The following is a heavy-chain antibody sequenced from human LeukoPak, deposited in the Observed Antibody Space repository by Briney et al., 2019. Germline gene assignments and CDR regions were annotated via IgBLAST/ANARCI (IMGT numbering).Heavy chain of an antibody. CDR2: LSGSSGRT. CDR3: AKWGCSGGSCYPFAY. V-gene: IGHV3-23*01. D-gene: IGHD2-15*01. Sequence: GGSLRLSCAASGFTFSSYAMSWVRQAPGKGLEWVSALSGSSGRTYYADSVKGRFTISRDNSKNTLYLQMNSLRAEDTALYYCAKWGCSGGSCYPFAYWGQGTLVTVSS. J-gene: IGHJ4*02. CDR1: GFTFSSYA.